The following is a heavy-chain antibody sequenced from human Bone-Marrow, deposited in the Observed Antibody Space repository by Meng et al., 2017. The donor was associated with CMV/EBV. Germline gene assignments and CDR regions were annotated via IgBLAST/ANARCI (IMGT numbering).Heavy chain of an antibody. CDR3: ARVRSSSWYYFDY. J-gene: IGHJ4*02. D-gene: IGHD6-13*01. Sequence: SETLSLTCTVSGGSISSYYWSWIRQPPGKGLEWIGYIYYSGSTNYNPSLKSRVTISVGTSKNQFSLKLSSVTAADTAVYYCARVRSSSWYYFDYWGQGTLVTV. V-gene: IGHV4-59*01. CDR2: IYYSGST. CDR1: GGSISSYY.